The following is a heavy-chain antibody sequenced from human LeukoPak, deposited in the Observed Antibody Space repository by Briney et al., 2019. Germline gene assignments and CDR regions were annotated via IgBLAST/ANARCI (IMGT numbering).Heavy chain of an antibody. V-gene: IGHV2-5*01. CDR1: GFSLSTSGVG. D-gene: IGHD2-8*02. J-gene: IGHJ4*02. CDR2: IYGNDDK. CDR3: AHRQTSLVAFDY. Sequence: SGPTLVKPTQTLTLTCTFSGFSLSTSGVGVGWIRQPPGKALEWLAFIYGNDDKRYSPSLKSRLTITKDTSKNQVVLTMTNMDPVDTATYYRAHRQTSLVAFDYWGQGTLVTVSS.